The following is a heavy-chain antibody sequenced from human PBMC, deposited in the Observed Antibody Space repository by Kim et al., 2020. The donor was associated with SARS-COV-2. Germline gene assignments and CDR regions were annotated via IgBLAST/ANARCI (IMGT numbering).Heavy chain of an antibody. Sequence: SETLSLTCTVSGGSISSYYWSWIRQPPGKGLEWIGYIYYSGSTNYNPSLKSRVTISVDTSKNQFSLKLSSVTAADTAVYYCARGLRSSSSKEYYYGMDVWGQGTTVTVSS. D-gene: IGHD6-6*01. CDR3: ARGLRSSSSKEYYYGMDV. CDR1: GGSISSYY. J-gene: IGHJ6*02. V-gene: IGHV4-59*01. CDR2: IYYSGST.